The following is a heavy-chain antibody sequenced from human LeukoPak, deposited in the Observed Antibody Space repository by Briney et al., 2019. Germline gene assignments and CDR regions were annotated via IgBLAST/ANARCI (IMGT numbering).Heavy chain of an antibody. D-gene: IGHD3/OR15-3a*01. CDR3: ARVGLGYTPSDY. CDR2: ISSSGSTI. V-gene: IGHV3-11*01. Sequence: PGGSLRLSCAASEFTFSDYYMSWIRQAPGKGLEWASYISSSGSTIYYADSVKGRFTISRDNAKNSLYLQMNSLRADDTAVYYCARVGLGYTPSDYWGQGTLVTVSS. CDR1: EFTFSDYY. J-gene: IGHJ4*02.